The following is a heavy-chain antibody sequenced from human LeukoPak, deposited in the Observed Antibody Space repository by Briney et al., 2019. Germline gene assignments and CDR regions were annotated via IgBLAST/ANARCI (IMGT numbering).Heavy chain of an antibody. J-gene: IGHJ4*02. CDR3: AKGVYYFDS. CDR2: IPYDGSNK. CDR1: GFTFSSHD. D-gene: IGHD2-8*01. V-gene: IGHV3-30*02. Sequence: GGSLRLSCAASGFTFSSHDMHWVRQAPGKGLEWVAVIPYDGSNKYYADSVRGRFTISRDNSKNTLNLQMNSLRAEDTAVYYCAKGVYYFDSWGQGTLVTVSS.